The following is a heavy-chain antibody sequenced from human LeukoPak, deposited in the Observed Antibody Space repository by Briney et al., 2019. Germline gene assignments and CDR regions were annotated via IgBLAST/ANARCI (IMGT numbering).Heavy chain of an antibody. J-gene: IGHJ5*02. D-gene: IGHD2-15*01. Sequence: ASVKVSCKTSGGTSSSYSISWVRQAPGQGLEWMGWMNPNSGNTGYAQKFQGRVTMTRNTSISTAYMELSSLRSEDTAVYYCARGYSGGSDPWGQGTLVTVSS. V-gene: IGHV1-8*01. CDR3: ARGYSGGSDP. CDR2: MNPNSGNT. CDR1: GGTSSSYS.